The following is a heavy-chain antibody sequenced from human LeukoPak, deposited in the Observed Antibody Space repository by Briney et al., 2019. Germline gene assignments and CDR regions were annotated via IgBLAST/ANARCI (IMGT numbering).Heavy chain of an antibody. CDR1: GYRFTRYW. Sequence: GESLKISCQGSGYRFTRYWIGWVRPMPGKGREWMGIIYPGESDTRYSPSFQGQVTISADKSISTAYLQCSSLRASDTAMYYCARGYYYDSSGYPYYFDYWGQGTLVTVSS. CDR3: ARGYYYDSSGYPYYFDY. J-gene: IGHJ4*02. CDR2: IYPGESDT. D-gene: IGHD3-22*01. V-gene: IGHV5-51*01.